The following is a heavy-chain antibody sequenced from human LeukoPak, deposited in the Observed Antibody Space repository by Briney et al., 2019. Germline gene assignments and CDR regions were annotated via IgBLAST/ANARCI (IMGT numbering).Heavy chain of an antibody. CDR1: GFTFSSYA. J-gene: IGHJ5*02. V-gene: IGHV3-30-3*01. CDR3: ARGFTTP. CDR2: ISYDGSNK. Sequence: GRSLRLSCAASGFTFSSYAMHWVRQAPGKGPEWVAVISYDGSNKYYADSVKGRFTISRDNSKNTLYLQMNSLRAEDTAVYYCARGFTTPWGQGTLVTVSS. D-gene: IGHD1-1*01.